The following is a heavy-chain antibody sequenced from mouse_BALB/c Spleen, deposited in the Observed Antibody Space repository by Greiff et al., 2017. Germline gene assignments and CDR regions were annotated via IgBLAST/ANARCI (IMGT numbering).Heavy chain of an antibody. Sequence: EVKLQESGAELVRPGALVKLSCKASGFNIKDYYMHWVKQRPEQGLEWIGWIDPENGNTIYDPKFQGKASITADTSSNTAYLQLSSLTSEDTAVYYCASITTVVATEAYWGQGTLVTVSA. J-gene: IGHJ3*01. D-gene: IGHD1-1*01. CDR3: ASITTVVATEAY. CDR2: IDPENGNT. V-gene: IGHV14-1*02. CDR1: GFNIKDYY.